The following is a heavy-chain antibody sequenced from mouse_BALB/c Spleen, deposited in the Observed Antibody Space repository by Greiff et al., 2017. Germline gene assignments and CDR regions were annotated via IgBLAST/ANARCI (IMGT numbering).Heavy chain of an antibody. CDR3: ARSGDYGPLYYAMDY. CDR2: IYPGDGDT. D-gene: IGHD2-4*01. Sequence: VQLQQSGAELVRPGSSVKISCKASGYAFSSYWMNWVKQRPGQGLEWIGQIYPGDGDTNYNGKFKGKATLTADKSSSTAYMQLSSLTSEDSAVYFCARSGDYGPLYYAMDYWGQGTSVTVSS. J-gene: IGHJ4*01. V-gene: IGHV1-80*01. CDR1: GYAFSSYW.